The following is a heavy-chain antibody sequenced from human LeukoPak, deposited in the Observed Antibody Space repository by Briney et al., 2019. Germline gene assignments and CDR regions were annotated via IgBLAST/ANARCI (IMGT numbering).Heavy chain of an antibody. J-gene: IGHJ3*01. CDR3: ARELQYSRAGYAFDL. CDR1: GYMFTGHY. Sequence: ASVKVSCKASGYMFTGHYMHWVRQAPGQGLEFLAWIKGDSGIPKYAQKFQGRVTLTRDTSISTAYMELTELTSDDTAVYYCARELQYSRAGYAFDLWGQGTMVTVSS. CDR2: IKGDSGIP. D-gene: IGHD4-11*01. V-gene: IGHV1-2*02.